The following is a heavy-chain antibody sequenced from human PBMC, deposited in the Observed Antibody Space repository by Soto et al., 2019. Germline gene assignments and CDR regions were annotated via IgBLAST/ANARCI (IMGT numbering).Heavy chain of an antibody. Sequence: GGSLRLSCAASGFTFSSYDMHWVRQATGKGLEWVSAIGPAGDPYYPGSVKGRFTISRENAKNSLYLQMNSLRAEDTALYYCASAGGYCSGGCCHDAFDIWGQGTMVTVSS. CDR2: IGPAGDP. CDR1: GFTFSSYD. V-gene: IGHV3-13*05. D-gene: IGHD2-15*01. J-gene: IGHJ3*02. CDR3: ASAGGYCSGGCCHDAFDI.